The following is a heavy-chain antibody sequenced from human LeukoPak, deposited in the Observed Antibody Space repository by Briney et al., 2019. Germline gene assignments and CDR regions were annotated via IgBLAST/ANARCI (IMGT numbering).Heavy chain of an antibody. J-gene: IGHJ6*03. CDR3: ARGPYGDYRYYYYYMDV. CDR2: INHSGST. V-gene: IGHV4-34*01. D-gene: IGHD4-17*01. CDR1: GFIFSNYA. Sequence: GSLRLSCAASGFIFSNYAMTWIRQPPGKGLESIGEINHSGSTNYNQSLKSRVTISVDTSKNQFSLKLSSVTAADTAVYYCARGPYGDYRYYYYYMDVWGKGTTVTVSS.